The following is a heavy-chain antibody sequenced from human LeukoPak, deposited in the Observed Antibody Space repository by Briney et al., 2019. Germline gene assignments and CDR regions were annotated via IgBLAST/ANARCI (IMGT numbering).Heavy chain of an antibody. J-gene: IGHJ4*02. CDR1: GYTFTGYY. V-gene: IGHV1-2*02. D-gene: IGHD5-12*01. CDR3: ARDQRGYAMTRY. CDR2: INPNSGGT. Sequence: ASVKVSCKASGYTFTGYYMHWVRQAPGQGLEWMGWINPNSGGTNYAQKFQGRVTMTRGTSISTPYMELSRLRSDDTAVYYCARDQRGYAMTRYWGQGTLVTVSS.